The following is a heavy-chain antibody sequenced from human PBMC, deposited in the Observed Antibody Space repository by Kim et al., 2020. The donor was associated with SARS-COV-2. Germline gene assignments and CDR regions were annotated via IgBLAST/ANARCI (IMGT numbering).Heavy chain of an antibody. V-gene: IGHV1-3*01. CDR3: ASGVLRSGSYYYYYGMDV. J-gene: IGHJ6*02. CDR1: GYTFTSYA. CDR2: INAGNGNT. Sequence: ASVKVSCKASGYTFTSYAMHWVRQAPGQRLEWMGWINAGNGNTKYSQKFQGRVTITRDTSASTAYMELSSLRSEDTAVYYCASGVLRSGSYYYYYGMDVWGQGTTVTVSS. D-gene: IGHD1-26*01.